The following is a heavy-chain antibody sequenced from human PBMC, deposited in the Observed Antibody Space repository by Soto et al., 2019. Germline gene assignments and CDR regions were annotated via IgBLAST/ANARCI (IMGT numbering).Heavy chain of an antibody. J-gene: IGHJ4*02. CDR3: ARSIVVVTALDY. CDR1: GGTFSSYA. Sequence: ASVKVSCKASGGTFSSYAISWVRQAPGQGLEWMGGIIPIFGTANYAQKFQGRVTITRDTSASTAYMELSSLRSEDTAVYYCARSIVVVTALDYWGQGTQVTVSS. CDR2: IIPIFGTA. D-gene: IGHD2-21*02. V-gene: IGHV1-69*05.